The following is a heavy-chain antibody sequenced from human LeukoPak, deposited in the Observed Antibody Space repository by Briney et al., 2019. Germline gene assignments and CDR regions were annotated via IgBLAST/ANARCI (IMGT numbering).Heavy chain of an antibody. J-gene: IGHJ4*02. CDR2: INSDGSST. Sequence: GGSLRLSCAASGFTFSSYAMSWVRQAPGKGLVWVSRINSDGSSTRYADSVKGRFTISRDNAKNTLYLQMNSLRAEDAALYYCAKLAPLDGDYDYWGQGTLVTVSS. CDR3: AKLAPLDGDYDY. D-gene: IGHD4-17*01. CDR1: GFTFSSYA. V-gene: IGHV3-74*01.